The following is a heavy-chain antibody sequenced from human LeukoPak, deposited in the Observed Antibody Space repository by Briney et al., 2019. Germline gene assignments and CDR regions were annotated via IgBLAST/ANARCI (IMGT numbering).Heavy chain of an antibody. Sequence: SGTLSFTCAVSGGSISSSNWWSWVRQPPGKGLEWIGEIYHSGSTNYNPSLKSRVTISVDKSKNQFSLKLSSVTAADTAVYYCARDHGYYYDSSGYPWSQGTLVTVSS. CDR2: IYHSGST. V-gene: IGHV4-4*02. CDR3: ARDHGYYYDSSGYP. D-gene: IGHD3-22*01. CDR1: GGSISSSNW. J-gene: IGHJ5*02.